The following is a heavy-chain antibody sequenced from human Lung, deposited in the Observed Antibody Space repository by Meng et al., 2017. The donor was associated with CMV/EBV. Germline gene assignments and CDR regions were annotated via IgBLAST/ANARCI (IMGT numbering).Heavy chain of an antibody. J-gene: IGHJ5*02. Sequence: QITLKDSGPTLVKPTQTLTLTCTFSGFSLSTSEVGVGWIRQPPGKALEWLAVIYWDDDKRYSPSLKSRLTITKDTSKNQVVLTLTNMDPVDTATYYCALFTGSWFNPWGQGTLVTVSS. CDR2: IYWDDDK. CDR1: GFSLSTSEVG. D-gene: IGHD1-14*01. V-gene: IGHV2-5*02. CDR3: ALFTGSWFNP.